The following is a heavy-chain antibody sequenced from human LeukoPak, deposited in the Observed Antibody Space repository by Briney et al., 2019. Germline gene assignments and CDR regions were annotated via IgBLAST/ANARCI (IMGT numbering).Heavy chain of an antibody. V-gene: IGHV5-10-1*01. CDR3: ARHSLLWFGELGDAFDI. D-gene: IGHD3-10*01. CDR2: IDPSDSYT. CDR1: GYTFTSYW. Sequence: GESLRISCQGSGYTFTSYWISWVRQLPGKGLEWMGRIDPSDSYTNYSPSFQGHVTISADKSISTAYLQWSSLKASDTAMYYCARHSLLWFGELGDAFDIWGQGTMVTVSS. J-gene: IGHJ3*02.